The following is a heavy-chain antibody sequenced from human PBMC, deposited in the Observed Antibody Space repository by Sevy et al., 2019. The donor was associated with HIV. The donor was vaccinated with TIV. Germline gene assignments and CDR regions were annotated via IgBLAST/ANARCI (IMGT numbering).Heavy chain of an antibody. J-gene: IGHJ4*02. CDR2: ITWNGDFI. CDR1: GFTFGDYT. V-gene: IGHV3-43*01. Sequence: GGSLRLSCAASGFTFGDYTMHWIRQAPGKGLEWVSLITWNGDFIYYADSVKGRFTISRDNTKNSLYLQMNRLRTEDNALYYCAKETSVAARAIDSWGQGTLVTVSS. CDR3: AKETSVAARAIDS. D-gene: IGHD6-6*01.